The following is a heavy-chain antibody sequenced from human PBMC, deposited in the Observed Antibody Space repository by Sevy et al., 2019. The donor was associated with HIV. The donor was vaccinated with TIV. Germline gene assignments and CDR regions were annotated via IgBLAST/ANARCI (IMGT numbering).Heavy chain of an antibody. J-gene: IGHJ6*02. V-gene: IGHV5-51*01. Sequence: GKSLKISCKASGYRFTDYWIGWVRQMTGKGLQWMGIIYPGDSDTTYSPSFQGQVTISVDKSINTAYLQWSSLKASDTVIFYCARGARGTLPSYYYYPMDVWGQGTTVTVSS. CDR2: IYPGDSDT. D-gene: IGHD1-1*01. CDR3: ARGARGTLPSYYYYPMDV. CDR1: GYRFTDYW.